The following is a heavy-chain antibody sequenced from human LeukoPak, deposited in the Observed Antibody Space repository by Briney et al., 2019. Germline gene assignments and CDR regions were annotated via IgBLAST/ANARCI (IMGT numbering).Heavy chain of an antibody. V-gene: IGHV1-69*06. Sequence: SVKVSCKASGSTFSSYVFNWVRQAPGQGLEWMGGIIPIFGTTNYAQRFQGRVTISADKSTSTAYMELSSLRSEDTTVYYCARRRPGVVVATFTKNDAFDIWGHGTMVTVSS. CDR2: IIPIFGTT. CDR1: GSTFSSYV. D-gene: IGHD2-15*01. J-gene: IGHJ3*02. CDR3: ARRRPGVVVATFTKNDAFDI.